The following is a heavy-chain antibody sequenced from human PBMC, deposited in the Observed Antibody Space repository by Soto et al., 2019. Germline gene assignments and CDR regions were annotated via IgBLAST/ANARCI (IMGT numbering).Heavy chain of an antibody. Sequence: GGSLRLSCAASGFTFSSYWMHWVRQAPGKGLVWVSRINSDGSSTSYADSVKGRFTISRDNAKSTLYLQMNSLRAEDTAVYYCARALAPCSGGSCYESNWFDPWGQGTLVTVSS. CDR2: INSDGSST. J-gene: IGHJ5*02. V-gene: IGHV3-74*01. CDR1: GFTFSSYW. CDR3: ARALAPCSGGSCYESNWFDP. D-gene: IGHD2-15*01.